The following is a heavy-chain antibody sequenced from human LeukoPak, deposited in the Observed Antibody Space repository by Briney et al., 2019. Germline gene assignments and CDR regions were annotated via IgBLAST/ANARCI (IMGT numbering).Heavy chain of an antibody. D-gene: IGHD3-22*01. J-gene: IGHJ4*02. Sequence: GGSLRLSCAASGFTFSNYWMNWVRQAPGKGLQWVANINQDGSEKYYVDSVKGRFTISRDNSKNTLYLQMNSLRAEDTAVYYCAKDLSHYYDSTGDDYWGQGTLVTVSS. V-gene: IGHV3-7*01. CDR3: AKDLSHYYDSTGDDY. CDR2: INQDGSEK. CDR1: GFTFSNYW.